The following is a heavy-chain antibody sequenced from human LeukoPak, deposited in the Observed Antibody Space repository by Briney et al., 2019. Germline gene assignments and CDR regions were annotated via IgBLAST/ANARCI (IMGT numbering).Heavy chain of an antibody. D-gene: IGHD3-10*01. CDR2: INHSGST. V-gene: IGHV4-34*01. CDR3: ARGRMVRGVRSFVGMDV. Sequence: SSETLSLTCAVYGGSFSGYYWSWIRQPPGKGLEWIGEINHSGSTNYNPSLKSRVTISVDTSKNQFSLKLSSVTAADTAVYYCARGRMVRGVRSFVGMDVWGQGTTVTVSS. CDR1: GGSFSGYY. J-gene: IGHJ6*02.